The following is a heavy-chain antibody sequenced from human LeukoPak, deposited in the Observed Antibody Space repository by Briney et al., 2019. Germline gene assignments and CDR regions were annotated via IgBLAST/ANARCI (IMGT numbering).Heavy chain of an antibody. V-gene: IGHV4-4*09. CDR1: GASISSYY. CDR3: ATHYGSGSYYYYGMDV. J-gene: IGHJ6*02. D-gene: IGHD3-10*01. CDR2: IHVSGGT. Sequence: SETLSLSCTVSGASISSYYWNWIRQSPGKGLEWIGYIHVSGGTSYDPSLKSRVTISIDTSKNQFSLKLSSVTAADTAVYYCATHYGSGSYYYYGMDVWGQGTTVTVSS.